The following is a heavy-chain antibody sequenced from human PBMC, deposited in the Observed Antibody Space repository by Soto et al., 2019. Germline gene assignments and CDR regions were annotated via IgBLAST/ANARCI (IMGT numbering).Heavy chain of an antibody. J-gene: IGHJ3*02. CDR1: GGTFSSYT. V-gene: IGHV1-69*02. CDR3: VARYYYDSSGYYQNDAFDI. Sequence: SVKVSCKASGGTFSSYTISWVRQAPGQGLEWMGRIIPILGIANYAQKFQGRVTITADKSTSTAYMELSSLRSEDTAVYYCVARYYYDSSGYYQNDAFDIWGQGTMVTVS. CDR2: IIPILGIA. D-gene: IGHD3-22*01.